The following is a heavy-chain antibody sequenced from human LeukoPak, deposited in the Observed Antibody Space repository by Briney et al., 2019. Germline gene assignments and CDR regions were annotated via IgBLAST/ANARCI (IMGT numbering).Heavy chain of an antibody. CDR3: ARGVPVAGLDF. CDR2: IYHSGST. D-gene: IGHD6-19*01. J-gene: IGHJ4*02. V-gene: IGHV4-39*07. CDR1: GGSISSSSYY. Sequence: SETLSLTCTVSGGSISSSSYYWGWIRQPPGKGLEWIGGIYHSGSTNYNPSLKSRVTISVDKSKNQFSLKLSSVTAADTAVYHCARGVPVAGLDFWGQGTLVTVSS.